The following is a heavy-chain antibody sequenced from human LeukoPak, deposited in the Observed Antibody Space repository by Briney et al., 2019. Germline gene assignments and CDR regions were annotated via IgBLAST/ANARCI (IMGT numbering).Heavy chain of an antibody. J-gene: IGHJ4*02. V-gene: IGHV4-34*01. CDR3: ALRGYRNAHVLL. D-gene: IGHD5-18*01. CDR1: GGSLSSYY. CDR2: INHSGST. Sequence: PSETLSLTCAVYGGSLSSYYWSWIRQPPGKGLEWIGEINHSGSTNYNPSLKSRVTISVDTSKNQFSLKLTSVTAADTAVYYCALRGYRNAHVLLWGQGTLVTVSS.